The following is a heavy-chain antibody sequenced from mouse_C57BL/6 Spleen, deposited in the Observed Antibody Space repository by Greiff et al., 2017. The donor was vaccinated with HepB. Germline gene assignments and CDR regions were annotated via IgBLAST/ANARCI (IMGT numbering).Heavy chain of an antibody. Sequence: EVKVVESEGGLVQPGSSMKLSCTASGFTFSDYYMAWVRQVPEKGLEWVANINYDGSSTYYLDSLKSRFIISRDNAKNILYLQMSSLKSEDTATYYCARGDYDYDPYDFDYWGQGTTLTVSS. CDR1: GFTFSDYY. CDR3: ARGDYDYDPYDFDY. D-gene: IGHD2-4*01. J-gene: IGHJ2*01. V-gene: IGHV5-16*01. CDR2: INYDGSST.